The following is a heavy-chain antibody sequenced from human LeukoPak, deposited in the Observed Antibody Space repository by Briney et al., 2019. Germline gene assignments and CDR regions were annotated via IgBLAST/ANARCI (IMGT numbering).Heavy chain of an antibody. J-gene: IGHJ4*02. CDR3: ARRGYDSSGYYYAY. D-gene: IGHD3-22*01. V-gene: IGHV4-39*01. CDR1: GGSISSSRYY. CDR2: IYYTGRT. Sequence: SEXLSLTCIVSGGSISSSRYYWGWISQAPGKGLEWIGIIYYTGRTYYHPSLKSRVTISVDTSKIQFSLKLSSVTAADTAVYYCARRGYDSSGYYYAYWGQGTLVTVSS.